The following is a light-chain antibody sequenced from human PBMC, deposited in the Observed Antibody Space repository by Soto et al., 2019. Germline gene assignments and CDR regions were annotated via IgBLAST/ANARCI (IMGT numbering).Light chain of an antibody. CDR1: QSIYTN. V-gene: IGKV3D-15*01. Sequence: EVVMTQSPVTLSVSPGERATLSCRASQSIYTNLAWYQQKPGQAPRLLINDASTRATGVPTRISGSGSGTEFTLTISSLQSEDFAVYYCQQYNSWPLTFGGGTKVEIK. CDR2: DAS. J-gene: IGKJ4*01. CDR3: QQYNSWPLT.